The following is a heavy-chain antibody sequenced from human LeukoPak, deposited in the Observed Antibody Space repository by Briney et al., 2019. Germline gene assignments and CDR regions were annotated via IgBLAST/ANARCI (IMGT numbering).Heavy chain of an antibody. Sequence: SETLSLTCAVSGYSISSGYYWGWIRQPPGKRLEGIGSIYHSGSTYYNPSLKSRVTISVDTSKNQFSLKLSSVTAADTAVYYCARLARLFYYYMDGCGKETTVTVSS. CDR3: ARLARLFYYYMDG. CDR2: IYHSGST. J-gene: IGHJ6*03. CDR1: GYSISSGYY. D-gene: IGHD6-25*01. V-gene: IGHV4-38-2*01.